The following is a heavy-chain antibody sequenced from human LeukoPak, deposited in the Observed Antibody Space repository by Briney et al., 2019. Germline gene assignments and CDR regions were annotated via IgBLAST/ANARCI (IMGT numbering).Heavy chain of an antibody. J-gene: IGHJ4*02. V-gene: IGHV1-46*01. CDR3: ARAFSYDFWSGYSHFDY. CDR1: GYTFTSYY. Sequence: ASVKVSSKASGYTFTSYYMHWVRQAPGQGLEWMGIINPSGGSTSYAQKFQGRVTMTRDTSTSTVYMELSSLRSEDTAVYYCARAFSYDFWSGYSHFDYWGQGTLVTVSS. D-gene: IGHD3-3*01. CDR2: INPSGGST.